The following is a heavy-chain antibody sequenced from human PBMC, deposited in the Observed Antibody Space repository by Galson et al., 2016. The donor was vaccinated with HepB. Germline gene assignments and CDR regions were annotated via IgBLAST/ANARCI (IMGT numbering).Heavy chain of an antibody. CDR3: ARDFLGIVGRSFDL. D-gene: IGHD7-27*01. CDR1: GFTFSSYS. V-gene: IGHV3-21*04. CDR2: ISSSSSYI. Sequence: SLRLSCAGSGFTFSSYSMNWVRQAPGKGLEWVSSISSSSSYIYYADSVKGRFTISRDNDKNSLYLQMNSLRAEDTAVYYCARDFLGIVGRSFDLWGRGTLVTVSS. J-gene: IGHJ2*01.